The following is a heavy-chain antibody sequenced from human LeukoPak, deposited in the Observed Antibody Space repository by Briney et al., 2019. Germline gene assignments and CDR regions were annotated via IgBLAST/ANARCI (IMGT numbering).Heavy chain of an antibody. V-gene: IGHV4-59*01. CDR3: ARVKQQLPRYFDY. CDR2: IYYSGST. D-gene: IGHD6-13*01. J-gene: IGHJ4*02. CDR1: GGSISSYY. Sequence: SETLSLTCTVSGGSISSYYWSWIRQPPGKGLEWIGYIYYSGSTNYNPSLKSRVTTSVDTSKNQFSLKLSSVTAADTAVYYCARVKQQLPRYFDYWGQGTLVTVSS.